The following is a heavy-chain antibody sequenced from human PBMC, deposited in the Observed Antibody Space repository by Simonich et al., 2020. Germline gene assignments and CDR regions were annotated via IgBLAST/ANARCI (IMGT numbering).Heavy chain of an antibody. CDR2: ISGSGGST. D-gene: IGHD3-22*01. CDR3: AKDLGERITMIVVVIDAFDI. Sequence: GGGLVQPGGSLRLSCAASGLTFSSYAMSWVPQSRGKGLELVSAISGSGGSTYYADYVKGRFTSSRDNSKNTLDLQMNSLRAEDTAVYYCAKDLGERITMIVVVIDAFDIWGQGTMVTVSS. J-gene: IGHJ3*02. V-gene: IGHV3-23*01. CDR1: GLTFSSYA.